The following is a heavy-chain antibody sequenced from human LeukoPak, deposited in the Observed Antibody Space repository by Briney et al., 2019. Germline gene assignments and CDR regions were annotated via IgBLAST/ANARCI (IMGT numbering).Heavy chain of an antibody. CDR2: IIPILGIA. Sequence: SVKVSCKASGGTFSSYAISWVRQAPGQGLEWMGRIIPILGIANYAQKLQGRVTMTTDTSTSTAYMELRSLRSDDTAVYYCARFSIFGVVTLSSNYYMDVWGKGTTVTVSS. J-gene: IGHJ6*03. CDR1: GGTFSSYA. D-gene: IGHD3-3*01. CDR3: ARFSIFGVVTLSSNYYMDV. V-gene: IGHV1-69*04.